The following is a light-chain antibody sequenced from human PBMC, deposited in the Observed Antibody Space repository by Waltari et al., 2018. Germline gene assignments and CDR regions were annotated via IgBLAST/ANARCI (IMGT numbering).Light chain of an antibody. CDR1: DSADGAYDL. V-gene: IGLV2-14*01. CDR3: SSYTTSSAPGV. CDR2: EVS. J-gene: IGLJ1*01. Sequence: QSALTQPASVSGSPGQSITISCSGTDSADGAYDLGSWYQQHPGKAPHLIIYEVSNRPSGISNRFSASKSGNTASLTISGLQAEDEADYYCSSYTTSSAPGVFGTGTRVTVL.